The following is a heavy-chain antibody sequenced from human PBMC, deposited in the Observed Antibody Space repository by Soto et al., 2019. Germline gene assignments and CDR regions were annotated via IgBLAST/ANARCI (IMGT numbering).Heavy chain of an antibody. J-gene: IGHJ6*02. V-gene: IGHV3-23*01. Sequence: VGSLRLSCATSGFTFSNFVMRWVRQTPGKGLEWVSTITSTGGDTYYTDSVKGRFTISRDNSKNTLYLQMSSLRAEDTALYYCTKASSDRHHMDVWGQGTTVTVSS. CDR1: GFTFSNFV. CDR2: ITSTGGDT. CDR3: TKASSDRHHMDV.